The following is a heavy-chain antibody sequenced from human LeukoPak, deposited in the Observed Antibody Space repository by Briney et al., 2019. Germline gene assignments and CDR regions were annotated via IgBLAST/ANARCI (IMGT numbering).Heavy chain of an antibody. CDR3: ARLRVMDYYYYGMDV. CDR2: INPNSGGT. Sequence: GASVKVSRKASGYTFTGYYIHWVRQAPGQGLEWMGWINPNSGGTNYAQIFQGRVTMTRDTSISTAYMELSRLRSDDTAVYYCARLRVMDYYYYGMDVWGQGTTVTVSS. V-gene: IGHV1-2*02. D-gene: IGHD3-16*01. CDR1: GYTFTGYY. J-gene: IGHJ6*02.